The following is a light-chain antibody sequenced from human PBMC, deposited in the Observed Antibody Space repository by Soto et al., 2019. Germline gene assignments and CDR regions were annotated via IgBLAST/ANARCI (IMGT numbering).Light chain of an antibody. J-gene: IGLJ1*01. V-gene: IGLV2-8*01. CDR1: ASDIGGYTF. Sequence: QSVLTQPPSASGSPGQSVAISCTGTASDIGGYTFVSWYQQHPGKAPKLLIYDVNRRPSGVPDRFSGSKSGNTASLTVSVLQAEDEADYYCSAHGGTNPYVFGTGTKLTVL. CDR2: DVN. CDR3: SAHGGTNPYV.